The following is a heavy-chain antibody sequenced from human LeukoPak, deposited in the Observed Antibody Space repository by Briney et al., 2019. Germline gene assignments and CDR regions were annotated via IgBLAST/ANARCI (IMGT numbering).Heavy chain of an antibody. Sequence: GGSLRLSCAASGFTFSSYAMSRVRQAQGRGLGWVSAMGGRGVHTYYADSAKGRFTISRDNSKSTLYLQMNNLRGEDTAVYYCAKDRMVTTGLGALDIWGPGTMVTVSS. CDR2: MGGRGVHT. CDR3: AKDRMVTTGLGALDI. J-gene: IGHJ3*02. V-gene: IGHV3-23*01. D-gene: IGHD4-17*01. CDR1: GFTFSSYA.